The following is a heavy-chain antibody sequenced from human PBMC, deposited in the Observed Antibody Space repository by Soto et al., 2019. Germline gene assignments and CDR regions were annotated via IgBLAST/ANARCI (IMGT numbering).Heavy chain of an antibody. Sequence: QLQLKESGPRLVKPSQTLSLTCTVSGGSIKSDYYWAWVRQFPGGGLQWMGYKYYSGATASDPSRERPVSFSVDMSKNQFSLNLTSVTVADTAVYYCARGRPNYVYYGLDVWGQGIPVTVSS. CDR1: GGSIKSDYY. CDR2: KYYSGAT. CDR3: ARGRPNYVYYGLDV. V-gene: IGHV4-30-4*01. J-gene: IGHJ6*02.